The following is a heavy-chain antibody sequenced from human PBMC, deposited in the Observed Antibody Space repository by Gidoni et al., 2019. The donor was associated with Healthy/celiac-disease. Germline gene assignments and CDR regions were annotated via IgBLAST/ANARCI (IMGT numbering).Heavy chain of an antibody. CDR2: IYTSGST. Sequence: QVQLQESGPGLVKPSQTLSLTCTVSGGSISSGSYYWSWIRQPAGKGLEWIGRIYTSGSTNYNPSLKSRVTISVDTSKNQFSLKLSSVTAADTAVYYCAASGTGTTLGDAFDIWGQGTMVTVSS. CDR3: AASGTGTTLGDAFDI. V-gene: IGHV4-61*02. J-gene: IGHJ3*02. CDR1: GGSISSGSYY. D-gene: IGHD1-7*01.